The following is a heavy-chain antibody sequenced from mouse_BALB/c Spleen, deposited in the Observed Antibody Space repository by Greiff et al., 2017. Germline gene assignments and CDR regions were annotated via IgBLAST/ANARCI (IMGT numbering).Heavy chain of an antibody. CDR3: TRKNYRYDVGAMDY. J-gene: IGHJ4*01. Sequence: EVQPQQAGTVPARPGASGKIFRKASGHTFTSFWVHRVKKRPGQGLEWIGAIYPGNSDTSYNQKFKGKAKLTAVTSTSTAYMELSSLTNEDSAVYYCTRKNYRYDVGAMDYWGQGTSVTVSS. V-gene: IGHV1-5*01. D-gene: IGHD2-14*01. CDR1: GHTFTSFW. CDR2: IYPGNSDT.